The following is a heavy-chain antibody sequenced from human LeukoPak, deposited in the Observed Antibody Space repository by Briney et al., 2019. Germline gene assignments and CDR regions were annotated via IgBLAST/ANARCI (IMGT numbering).Heavy chain of an antibody. CDR3: AKDKGTQGASGYSSSWYFDY. D-gene: IGHD6-13*01. V-gene: IGHV3-23*01. CDR1: GFTFSSYA. J-gene: IGHJ4*02. Sequence: GGSLRLSCAASGFTFSSYAMSWVRQAPGRGLEWVSAISGSGGSTYYADSVKGRFTISRDNSKNTLYLQMNSLRAEDTAVYYCAKDKGTQGASGYSSSWYFDYWGQGTLVTVSS. CDR2: ISGSGGST.